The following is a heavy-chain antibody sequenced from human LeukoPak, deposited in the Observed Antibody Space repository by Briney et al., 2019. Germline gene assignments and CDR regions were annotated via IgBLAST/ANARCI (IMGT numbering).Heavy chain of an antibody. V-gene: IGHV4-38-2*01. CDR2: IYHSGST. Sequence: SETLSLTCVVSGYSLSNGYYWGWIRQPPGKGLEWIGSIYHSGSTYYNPSLKSRVTISVDTSKNQFSLKLSSVTAADTAVYYCARGELTTVTTGAFDIWGQGTMVTVSS. J-gene: IGHJ3*02. CDR1: GYSLSNGYY. D-gene: IGHD4-17*01. CDR3: ARGELTTVTTGAFDI.